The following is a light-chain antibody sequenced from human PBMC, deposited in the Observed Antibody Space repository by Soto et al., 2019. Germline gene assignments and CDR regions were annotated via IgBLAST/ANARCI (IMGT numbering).Light chain of an antibody. V-gene: IGKV1-39*01. CDR1: ESISNK. J-gene: IGKJ3*01. CDR2: GAS. Sequence: DIEMTQSPSSLSASVGDRVTITCRASESISNKLNWYQQKPGKAPALLISGASRLHSGVPSRFCGSGSGTDFTLSISSLQHEDFASYYCQQGYRTPFTFGPRTKVDIK. CDR3: QQGYRTPFT.